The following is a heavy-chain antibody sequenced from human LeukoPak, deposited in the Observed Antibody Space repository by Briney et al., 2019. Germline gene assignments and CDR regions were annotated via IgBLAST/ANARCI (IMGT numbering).Heavy chain of an antibody. D-gene: IGHD3-10*01. J-gene: IGHJ4*02. CDR1: GYTFTGYY. V-gene: IGHV1-2*02. CDR3: ARVTYYYGSGSYYKGHHLFNLDY. CDR2: INPNSGGT. Sequence: ASVKVSCKASGYTFTGYYMHWVRQAAGQGLEWMGWINPNSGGTNYAQKFQGRVTMTRDTSISTAYMELSRLRSDDTAVYYCARVTYYYGSGSYYKGHHLFNLDYWGQGTLVTVSS.